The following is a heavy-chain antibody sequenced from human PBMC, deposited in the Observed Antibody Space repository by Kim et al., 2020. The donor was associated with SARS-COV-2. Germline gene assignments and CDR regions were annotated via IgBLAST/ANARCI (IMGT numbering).Heavy chain of an antibody. CDR2: IIPIFGTA. Sequence: SVKVSCKASGGTFSSYAISWVRQAPGQGLEWMGGIIPIFGTANYAQKFQGRVTITADESTSTAYMELSSLRSEDTAVYYCARGWENIVVVPAAMDGPGYYYYYGMDVWGQGTTVTVSS. D-gene: IGHD2-2*01. V-gene: IGHV1-69*13. CDR3: ARGWENIVVVPAAMDGPGYYYYYGMDV. J-gene: IGHJ6*02. CDR1: GGTFSSYA.